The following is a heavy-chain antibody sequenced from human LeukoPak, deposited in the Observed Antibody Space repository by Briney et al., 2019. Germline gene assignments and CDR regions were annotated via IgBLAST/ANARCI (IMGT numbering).Heavy chain of an antibody. D-gene: IGHD2-21*01. V-gene: IGHV3-21*01. CDR1: GFTFSTYS. CDR2: IRDSSSYI. Sequence: GTSLRLSCAASGFTFSTYSMNWVRQAPGKGLEWISSIRDSSSYIYYADSVKGRFTLSRDNAKNSLYLQMSSLRAEDTAVYYCAREGTAYCGGDCYLDYWSQGTLVTVSS. J-gene: IGHJ4*02. CDR3: AREGTAYCGGDCYLDY.